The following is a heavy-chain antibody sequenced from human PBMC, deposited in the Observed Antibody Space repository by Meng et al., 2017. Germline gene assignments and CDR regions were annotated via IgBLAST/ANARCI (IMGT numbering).Heavy chain of an antibody. CDR2: IYWDDDT. J-gene: IGHJ4*02. CDR1: GFSLSTGGVG. V-gene: IGHV2-5*02. Sequence: NLKESGPSPVEPTPTLTLPCTFYGFSLSTGGVGVGWIRQPPGKALEWLALIYWDDDTRYSPSLKSRLSITKDTSKNQVFLTMTNMDPVDTATYYCAHRSSAWAFDSWGQGTLVTVSS. CDR3: AHRSSAWAFDS. D-gene: IGHD7-27*01.